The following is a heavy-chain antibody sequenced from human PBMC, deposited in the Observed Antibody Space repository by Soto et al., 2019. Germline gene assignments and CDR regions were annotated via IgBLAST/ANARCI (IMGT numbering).Heavy chain of an antibody. CDR1: GLHISNAW. CDR3: TTGSVEGV. Sequence: EVQLVESGGGHIQPGGSLRLSCAASGLHISNAWMNWVRQAPGKGLEWVGRIKTKGEGGPTDYPAAVKGRFIVSRDESQNALHLQMNSLKIEDTAVYYCTTGSVEGVWGQGTAVIVSS. V-gene: IGHV3-15*07. CDR2: IKTKGEGGPT. J-gene: IGHJ6*02. D-gene: IGHD2-15*01.